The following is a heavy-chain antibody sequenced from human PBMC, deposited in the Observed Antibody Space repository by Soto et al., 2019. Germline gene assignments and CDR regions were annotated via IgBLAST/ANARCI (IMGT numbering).Heavy chain of an antibody. J-gene: IGHJ2*01. CDR1: GFTFSDYY. V-gene: IGHV3-72*01. CDR2: IRNKVNSYTT. D-gene: IGHD1-26*01. Sequence: EVQLVESGGGLVQPGGSLRLSCAASGFTFSDYYMDWVRQAPGKGLEWVGRIRNKVNSYTTEYAASVKGKFTISRDDSKNSLYLQMNSLKTEDTAVYYCARGRWSDPRDFDLWGRGTLVTVSS. CDR3: ARGRWSDPRDFDL.